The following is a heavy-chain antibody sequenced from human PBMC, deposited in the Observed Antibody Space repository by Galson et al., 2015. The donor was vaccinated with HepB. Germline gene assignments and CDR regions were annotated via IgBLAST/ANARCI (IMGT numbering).Heavy chain of an antibody. Sequence: QSGAEVKKPGESLKISCRGSGYNFTNYWIAWVRQMPGKGLEWMGIIYPGDSQTRYRPSFHGQVTISVDKSISTAYLQWSSLKASDTAMYFCARAAYSSGWYDVGWFDPWGQGTLVIVSS. CDR1: GYNFTNYW. CDR2: IYPGDSQT. CDR3: ARAAYSSGWYDVGWFDP. J-gene: IGHJ5*02. D-gene: IGHD6-19*01. V-gene: IGHV5-51*01.